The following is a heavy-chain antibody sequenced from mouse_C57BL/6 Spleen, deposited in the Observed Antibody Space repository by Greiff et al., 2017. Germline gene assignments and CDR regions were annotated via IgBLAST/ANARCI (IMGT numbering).Heavy chain of an antibody. V-gene: IGHV1-55*01. CDR2: IYPGSGST. D-gene: IGHD2-5*01. Sequence: QVQLQQPGAELVKPGASVKMSCKASGYTFTSYWITWVKQRPGQGLEWIEDIYPGSGSTNYNEKFKSKATLTVDTSSSTAYMQLSSLTSEDSAVYYCARRQYSNYAMDYWGQGTSVTVSS. CDR1: GYTFTSYW. CDR3: ARRQYSNYAMDY. J-gene: IGHJ4*01.